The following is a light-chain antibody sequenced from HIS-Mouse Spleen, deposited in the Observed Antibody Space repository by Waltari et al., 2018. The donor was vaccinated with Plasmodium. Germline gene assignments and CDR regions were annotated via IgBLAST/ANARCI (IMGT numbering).Light chain of an antibody. J-gene: IGLJ3*02. CDR2: YVS. CDR1: SSDVGGYNY. CDR3: CSYAGSYTWV. V-gene: IGLV2-11*01. Sequence: QSALTQPRSVSGSPGQSVPISCTGTSSDVGGYNYVSWYQQHPGKAPKLMIYYVSKRPSGVPDRFSGSKSGNTASLTISGLQAEDEADYYCCSYAGSYTWVFGGGTKLTVL.